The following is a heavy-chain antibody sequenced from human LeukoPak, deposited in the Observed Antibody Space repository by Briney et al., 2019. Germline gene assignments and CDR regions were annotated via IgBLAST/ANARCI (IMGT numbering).Heavy chain of an antibody. D-gene: IGHD5-24*01. Sequence: ASVKVSCKASGYTFSGYYIHWVRQGPGQGLEWMGWINPNSGTNYAQNFQGRVTMTRDTSISTAYMELSRLRSDDTAVYYCARDRYGDGFAHFDYWGQGALVTVSS. CDR3: ARDRYGDGFAHFDY. V-gene: IGHV1-2*02. CDR1: GYTFSGYY. J-gene: IGHJ4*02. CDR2: INPNSGT.